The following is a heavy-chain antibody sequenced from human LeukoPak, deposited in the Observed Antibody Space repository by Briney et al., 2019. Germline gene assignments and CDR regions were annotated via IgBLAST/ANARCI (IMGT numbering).Heavy chain of an antibody. CDR2: ISGSGGST. CDR1: GFTFSSYG. V-gene: IGHV3-23*01. Sequence: GGSLRLSCAASGFTFSSYGMSWVRQAPGKGLEWVSAISGSGGSTYYADSVKGRFTISRDNSKNTLYLQMNSLRAEDTAVYYCAKDMDDYVWGSYRRRSDYWGQGTLVTVSS. CDR3: AKDMDDYVWGSYRRRSDY. D-gene: IGHD3-16*02. J-gene: IGHJ4*02.